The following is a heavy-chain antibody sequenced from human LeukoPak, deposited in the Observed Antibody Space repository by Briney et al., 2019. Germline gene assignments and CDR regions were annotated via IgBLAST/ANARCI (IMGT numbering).Heavy chain of an antibody. CDR2: INHSGST. V-gene: IGHV4-34*01. CDR3: ARGPSRDGYIP. CDR1: GGSFSAYY. J-gene: IGHJ5*02. D-gene: IGHD5-24*01. Sequence: SETLSLTCAVYGGSFSAYYWTWIRQPPGQGLEWIGEINHSGSTDYNPSLKSRVTISVDTSKNQFSLKLSSVTAADTAVYYCARGPSRDGYIPWGQGTLVTVSS.